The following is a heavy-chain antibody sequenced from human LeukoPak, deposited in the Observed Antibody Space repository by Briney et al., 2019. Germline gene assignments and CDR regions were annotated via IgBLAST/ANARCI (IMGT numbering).Heavy chain of an antibody. CDR3: ARDGWELSAPPFDY. Sequence: NPGGSLRLSCAASGFTFSSYSMNWVRQAPGKGLEWVSSISSSSSYIYYADSVKGRFTISRDNAKNSLYLQMNSLRAEDTAVYYCARDGWELSAPPFDYWGQGTLVTVSS. CDR2: ISSSSSYI. CDR1: GFTFSSYS. V-gene: IGHV3-21*01. J-gene: IGHJ4*02. D-gene: IGHD1-26*01.